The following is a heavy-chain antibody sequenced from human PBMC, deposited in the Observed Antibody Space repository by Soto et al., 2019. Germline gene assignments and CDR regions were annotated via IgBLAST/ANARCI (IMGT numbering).Heavy chain of an antibody. CDR3: ARDKITGLFDY. J-gene: IGHJ4*02. D-gene: IGHD2-8*02. Sequence: SATLSLTCPVNVVSLPCYYWIWIRQPPGTGLEWIWEINHSGSTNYNPSLKSRVTISVDTSKNQFSLKLTSVTAADTAVYYCARDKITGLFDYWGQG. CDR2: INHSGST. CDR1: VVSLPCYY. V-gene: IGHV4-34*01.